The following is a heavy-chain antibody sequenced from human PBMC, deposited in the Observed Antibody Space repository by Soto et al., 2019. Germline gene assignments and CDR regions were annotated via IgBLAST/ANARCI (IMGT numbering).Heavy chain of an antibody. CDR1: GYTFTSYW. J-gene: IGHJ4*02. CDR2: IDPGDSDA. Sequence: GESLTISCKGSGYTFTSYWVGWVRQMPGKGLEWMGIIDPGDSDARYSPSFQGQVTFSADKSISTAYLQWSSLKASDTAMYYCARRAIVVRGVTSYYFDYWGQGTLVT. CDR3: ARRAIVVRGVTSYYFDY. V-gene: IGHV5-51*03. D-gene: IGHD3-10*01.